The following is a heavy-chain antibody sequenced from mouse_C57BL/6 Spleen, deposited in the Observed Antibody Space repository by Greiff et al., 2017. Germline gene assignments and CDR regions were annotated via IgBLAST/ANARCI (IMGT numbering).Heavy chain of an antibody. D-gene: IGHD1-1*01. CDR1: GFNIKDYY. Sequence: VQLQQSGAELVRPGASVKLSCTASGFNIKDYYMHWVKQRPEQGLEWIGRIDPEDGDTEYAPKFQGKATMTADTSSNTAYLQRSRLTSEDTAVYYCTTGDYGSSYGWYFDVWGTGTTVTVSS. CDR3: TTGDYGSSYGWYFDV. CDR2: IDPEDGDT. J-gene: IGHJ1*03. V-gene: IGHV14-1*01.